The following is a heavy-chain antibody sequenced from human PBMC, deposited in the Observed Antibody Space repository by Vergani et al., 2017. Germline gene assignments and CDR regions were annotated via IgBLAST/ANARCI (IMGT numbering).Heavy chain of an antibody. CDR2: INPSGGST. D-gene: IGHD6-19*01. Sequence: QVQLVQSGAEVKKPGASVKVSCKASGYTFTSYYMHWVRQAPGQGLEWMGIINPSGGSTSYAQKFQGRVTMTRATSTSTVYMELSSLRSADTAVYYCARAVGYSSGWYMEDYYYYYGMDVWGQGTTVTVSS. CDR3: ARAVGYSSGWYMEDYYYYYGMDV. J-gene: IGHJ6*02. CDR1: GYTFTSYY. V-gene: IGHV1-46*03.